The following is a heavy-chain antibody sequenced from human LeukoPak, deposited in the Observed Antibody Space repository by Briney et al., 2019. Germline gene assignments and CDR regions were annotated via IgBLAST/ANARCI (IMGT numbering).Heavy chain of an antibody. CDR3: ARADGDYDPLDY. V-gene: IGHV3-21*01. Sequence: GGSLRLSCAASGFTFSSYSMNWVRQAPGKGLEWVSSISSSSSYIYYADSEKGRFTISRDNAKNSLYLQMNSLRAEDTAVYYCARADGDYDPLDYWGQGTLVTVSS. D-gene: IGHD4-17*01. CDR1: GFTFSSYS. CDR2: ISSSSSYI. J-gene: IGHJ4*02.